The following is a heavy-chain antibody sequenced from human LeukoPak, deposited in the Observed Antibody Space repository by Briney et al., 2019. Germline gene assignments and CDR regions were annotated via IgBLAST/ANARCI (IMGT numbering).Heavy chain of an antibody. Sequence: RGASVKVSCKASGYTFTGYYMHWVRQAPGQGLEWMGWINPNSGGTNYAQKFQGRVTMTRDTSISTAYMELSRLRSDDTAVYYCARNEYPLPITIFGDWGQGTLVTVSS. CDR2: INPNSGGT. J-gene: IGHJ4*02. D-gene: IGHD3-3*01. V-gene: IGHV1-2*02. CDR3: ARNEYPLPITIFGD. CDR1: GYTFTGYY.